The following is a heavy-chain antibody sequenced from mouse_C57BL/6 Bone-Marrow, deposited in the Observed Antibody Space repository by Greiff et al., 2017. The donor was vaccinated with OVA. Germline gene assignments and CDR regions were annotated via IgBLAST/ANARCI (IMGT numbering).Heavy chain of an antibody. V-gene: IGHV1-69*01. CDR2: IDPSDSFT. CDR3: ARWGRSPIAMDY. CDR1: GYTFTSYW. J-gene: IGHJ4*01. D-gene: IGHD1-1*01. Sequence: VQLQQPGAELVMPGASVKLSCKASGYTFTSYWMHWVKRRPGQGLGWMGEIDPSDSFTTYNQNLKAKSTFTVDKSSSTAYMQLSSLTSEDSAVYYCARWGRSPIAMDYWGQGTSVTVSS.